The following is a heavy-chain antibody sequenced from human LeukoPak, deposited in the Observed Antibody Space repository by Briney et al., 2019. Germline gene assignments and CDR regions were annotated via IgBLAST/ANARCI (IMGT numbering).Heavy chain of an antibody. CDR1: GGSIGSYY. D-gene: IGHD6-13*01. J-gene: IGHJ4*02. Sequence: SETLSLTCTVSGGSIGSYYWSWIRQPPGKGLEWIGYIYYSGSTNYNPSLKSRVTISVGTSKNQFSLKLSPVTAADTAVYYCARGLGSWDYFDYWGQGTLVTVSS. CDR2: IYYSGST. V-gene: IGHV4-59*01. CDR3: ARGLGSWDYFDY.